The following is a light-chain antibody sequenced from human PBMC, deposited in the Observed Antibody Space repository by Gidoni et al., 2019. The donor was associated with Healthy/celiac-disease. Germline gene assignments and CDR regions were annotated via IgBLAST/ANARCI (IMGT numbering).Light chain of an antibody. CDR3: QSYDSSLSAVV. V-gene: IGLV1-40*01. CDR1: SSNIGAGYD. J-gene: IGLJ2*01. Sequence: SVLTQPPSVSGAPGQRVTISCTGSSSNIGAGYDVHWYQQLPGTAPKLLLYGNSNRPSGVPDRFSGSKSGTSASLAITGLQAEDEADYYGQSYDSSLSAVVFGGGTKLTVL. CDR2: GNS.